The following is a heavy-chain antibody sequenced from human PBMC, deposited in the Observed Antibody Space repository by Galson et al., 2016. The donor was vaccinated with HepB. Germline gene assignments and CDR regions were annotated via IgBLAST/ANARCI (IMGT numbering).Heavy chain of an antibody. CDR3: ARALNYYYYMDV. CDR1: GYIFSNYW. CDR2: IYPDDSDI. J-gene: IGHJ6*03. Sequence: QSGAEVKKPGESLEISCKGSGYIFSNYWIVWVRQVAGKGLEWMGIIYPDDSDIRYSTSFQGLVTISADKSIDTAYLRWSSLKASDTAMYYCARALNYYYYMDVWGNGTTVTVSS. V-gene: IGHV5-51*01.